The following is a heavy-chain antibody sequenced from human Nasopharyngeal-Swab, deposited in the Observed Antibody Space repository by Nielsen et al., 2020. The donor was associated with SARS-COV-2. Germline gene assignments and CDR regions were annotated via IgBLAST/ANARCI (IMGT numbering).Heavy chain of an antibody. D-gene: IGHD5-12*01. CDR2: IYSGGST. V-gene: IGHV3-53*04. CDR1: GFTVSSNY. Sequence: GGSLRLSCAASGFTVSSNYMNWVRQAPGQGLEWVSVIYSGGSTYYADSVKGRFTISRHSSKNTLYLQMNSLRPEDTAVYYCAKDGREWLPSYWGQGTLVTVSS. J-gene: IGHJ4*02. CDR3: AKDGREWLPSY.